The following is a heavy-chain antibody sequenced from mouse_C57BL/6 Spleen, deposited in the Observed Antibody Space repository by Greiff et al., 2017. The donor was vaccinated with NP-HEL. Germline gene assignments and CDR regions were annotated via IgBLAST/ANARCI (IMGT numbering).Heavy chain of an antibody. D-gene: IGHD5-1-1*01. CDR3: ARIPSMDY. Sequence: EVQVVESGGDLVKPGGSLKLSCAASGFTFSSYGMSWVRQTPDKRLEWVATISSGGSYTYYPDSVKGRFTISRDNAKNTLYLQMSSLKSEDTAMYYCARIPSMDYWGQGTSVTVSS. V-gene: IGHV5-6*01. CDR1: GFTFSSYG. CDR2: ISSGGSYT. J-gene: IGHJ4*01.